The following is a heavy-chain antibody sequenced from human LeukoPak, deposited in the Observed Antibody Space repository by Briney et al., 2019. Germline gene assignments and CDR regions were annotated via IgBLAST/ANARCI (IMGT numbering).Heavy chain of an antibody. V-gene: IGHV4-59*01. CDR2: IYYSGST. J-gene: IGHJ4*02. CDR1: SRSLSIFY. CDR3: LRLNSSALGLVVDY. D-gene: IGHD2-8*02. Sequence: PSETLSLTCTLSSRSLSIFYRSCIRQPPGKGLEWIGYIYYSGSTNYNPSLKSRVTISVDTSKNQFSLKLSSVTAADTAVYYCLRLNSSALGLVVDYWGQGTLVTVSS.